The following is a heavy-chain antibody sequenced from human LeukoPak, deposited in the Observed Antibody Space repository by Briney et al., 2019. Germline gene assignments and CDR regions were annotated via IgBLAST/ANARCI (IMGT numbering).Heavy chain of an antibody. CDR1: GGSISSYY. Sequence: PSETLSLTCTVSGGSISSYYWSWIRQPAGKGLEWIGRIYTSGSTNYNPSLKSRVTMSVDTSKNQFSLKLSSVTAADTAVCYCARDKFPEWDYYDSSGYHDAFDIWGQGTMVTVSS. J-gene: IGHJ3*02. V-gene: IGHV4-4*07. D-gene: IGHD3-22*01. CDR3: ARDKFPEWDYYDSSGYHDAFDI. CDR2: IYTSGST.